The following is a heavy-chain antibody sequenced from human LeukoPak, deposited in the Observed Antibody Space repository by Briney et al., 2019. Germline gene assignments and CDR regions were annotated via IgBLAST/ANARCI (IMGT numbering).Heavy chain of an antibody. J-gene: IGHJ4*02. V-gene: IGHV1-46*01. D-gene: IGHD3-10*01. CDR2: INPSGGST. Sequence: ASVKVSCKASGYTFTSYYMHWMRQAPGQGLEWMGIINPSGGSTSYAQKFQGRVTMARDTSISTAYMELSRLRSDDTAVYYCATLLLWFGESDYWGQGTLVTVSS. CDR3: ATLLLWFGESDY. CDR1: GYTFTSYY.